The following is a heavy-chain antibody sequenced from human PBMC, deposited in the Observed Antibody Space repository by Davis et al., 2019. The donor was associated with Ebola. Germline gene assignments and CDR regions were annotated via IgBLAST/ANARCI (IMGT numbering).Heavy chain of an antibody. D-gene: IGHD4-17*01. V-gene: IGHV3-66*02. CDR1: GFTVGSKY. J-gene: IGHJ5*02. CDR3: ARDDGDYVEDGWFDP. Sequence: PGGSLRLSCAASGFTVGSKYMNWIRQAPGKGLEWVSIIYSVGSTYYADSVKGRFTISRDKSKNTVYLQIDSLRVEDSAVYYCARDDGDYVEDGWFDPWGQGTLVTVSS. CDR2: IYSVGST.